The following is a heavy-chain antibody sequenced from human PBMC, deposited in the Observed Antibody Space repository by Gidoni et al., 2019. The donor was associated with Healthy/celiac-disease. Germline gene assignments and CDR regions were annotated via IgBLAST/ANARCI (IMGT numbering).Heavy chain of an antibody. CDR1: GFTFRSYG. J-gene: IGHJ6*02. D-gene: IGHD6-6*01. V-gene: IGHV3-33*01. Sequence: QVQLVESGGGVVQPGRSLRLSCAASGFTFRSYGMPWVRQAPGKGLGWVAVIWYDGSNKYYADSVKGRFTISRDNSKNTLYLQMNSLRAEDTAVYYCARRAGRYSSSYYYYYGMDVWGQGTTVTVSS. CDR2: IWYDGSNK. CDR3: ARRAGRYSSSYYYYYGMDV.